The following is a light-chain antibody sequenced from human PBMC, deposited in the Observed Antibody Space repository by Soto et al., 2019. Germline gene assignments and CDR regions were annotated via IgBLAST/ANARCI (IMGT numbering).Light chain of an antibody. CDR1: QSVSSSY. Sequence: EIVLTQSPGTLSLSPGERATLSCRASQSVSSSYLAWYQQKHGQAPRLLIYGASSRATGIPDRFSGSGSGTDFTLTISRLEHEDLAVYYCQQYGRSPPITFGQGTRLEIK. CDR2: GAS. V-gene: IGKV3-20*01. CDR3: QQYGRSPPIT. J-gene: IGKJ5*01.